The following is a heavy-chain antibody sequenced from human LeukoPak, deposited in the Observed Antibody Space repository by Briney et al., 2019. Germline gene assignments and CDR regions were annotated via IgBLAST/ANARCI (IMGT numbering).Heavy chain of an antibody. CDR3: AKDCREYVLLWFGELLANYYYYYMDV. V-gene: IGHV3-53*01. CDR2: IYSGGST. D-gene: IGHD3-10*01. Sequence: GGSLRLSCAASGFTVISNYMSWVRQAPGKGLEWVSVIYSGGSTYYADSVKGRFTISRDNSKNTLYLQMNSLRAEDTAVYYCAKDCREYVLLWFGELLANYYYYYMDVWGKGTTVTISS. CDR1: GFTVISNY. J-gene: IGHJ6*03.